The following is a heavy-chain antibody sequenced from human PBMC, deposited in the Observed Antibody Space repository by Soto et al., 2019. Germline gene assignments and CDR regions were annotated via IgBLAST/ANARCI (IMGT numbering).Heavy chain of an antibody. V-gene: IGHV3-23*01. CDR2: ISGSGGST. D-gene: IGHD6-13*01. Sequence: GGSLRLSCAASGFTFSSYAMSWVRQAPGKGLEWVSAISGSGGSTYYADSVKGRFIISRDNSKNTLYLQMNILRAEDTAVYYCAYSSTPFDYWGQGTLVTVSS. CDR3: AYSSTPFDY. CDR1: GFTFSSYA. J-gene: IGHJ4*02.